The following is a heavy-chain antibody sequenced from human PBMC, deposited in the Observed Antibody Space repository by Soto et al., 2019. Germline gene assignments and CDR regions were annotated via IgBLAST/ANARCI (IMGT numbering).Heavy chain of an antibody. CDR2: ISSDGNDK. CDR1: GLTLRSYA. Sequence: QVQLVESGGGVVQPGRSLRLSCAVSGLTLRSYAMHWVRQAPGKGLDWVAVISSDGNDKYYADSVKGRFTISRDNSKNTLYLQMDSLGADDTAVYYCARGGSCRGGSCYPNLDFYGDYEGFDYWGQGTLVTVSS. V-gene: IGHV3-30-3*01. D-gene: IGHD2-15*01. J-gene: IGHJ4*02. CDR3: ARGGSCRGGSCYPNLDFYGDYEGFDY.